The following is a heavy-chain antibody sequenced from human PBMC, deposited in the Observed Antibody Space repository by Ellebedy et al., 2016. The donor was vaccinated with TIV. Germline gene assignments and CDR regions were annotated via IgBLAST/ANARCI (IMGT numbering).Heavy chain of an antibody. CDR1: GGSISRYY. CDR3: ARYYGGNSDGMDI. Sequence: MPSETLSLTCTVSGGSISRYYWSWIRQPPGKGLQWIGYIYYSGSTSYNPSLKSRVTISVNTSKNHFSLELSSVTAADTAVYYCARYYGGNSDGMDIWGQGTTVTVSS. V-gene: IGHV4-59*08. J-gene: IGHJ6*02. D-gene: IGHD4-23*01. CDR2: IYYSGST.